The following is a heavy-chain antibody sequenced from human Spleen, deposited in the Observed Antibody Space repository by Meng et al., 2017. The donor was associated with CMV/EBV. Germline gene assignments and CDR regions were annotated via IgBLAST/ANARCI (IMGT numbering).Heavy chain of an antibody. CDR3: AKNYDILTASQFYFDY. D-gene: IGHD3-9*01. CDR2: IRYDGSIK. CDR1: GFNFNSYG. Sequence: GESLKISCAASGFNFNSYGMHWVRQAPGKGLEWVAFIRYDGSIKKYADSVKGRFTISRDNSKNILFLQMNSLRVEDTAVYYCAKNYDILTASQFYFDYWGQGTLVTVSS. J-gene: IGHJ4*02. V-gene: IGHV3-30*02.